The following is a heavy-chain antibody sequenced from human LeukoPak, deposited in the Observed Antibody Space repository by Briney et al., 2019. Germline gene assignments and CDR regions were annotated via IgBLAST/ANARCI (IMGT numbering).Heavy chain of an antibody. Sequence: PSETLSLTCAVYGGSFSGYYWSWIRQPPGEGLEWIGEINHGGSTNYNPSLKSRVTISVDTSKNQFSLKLSSVTAADTAVYYCARQRITMVRGVIGREYNWFDPWGQGTLVTVSS. CDR3: ARQRITMVRGVIGREYNWFDP. CDR2: INHGGST. D-gene: IGHD3-10*01. J-gene: IGHJ5*02. V-gene: IGHV4-34*01. CDR1: GGSFSGYY.